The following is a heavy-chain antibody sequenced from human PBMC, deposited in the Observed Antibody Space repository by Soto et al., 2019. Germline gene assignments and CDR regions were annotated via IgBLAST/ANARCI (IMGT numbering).Heavy chain of an antibody. J-gene: IGHJ3*02. D-gene: IGHD3-10*01. CDR1: GYTFTSYY. Sequence: ASVKVSCKASGYTFTSYYMHWVRQAPGQGLEWMGIINPSGGSTSYAQKFQGRVTMTRDTSTSTVYMELSSLRSEDTAVYYCAALLRVRGKEVGAFDIWGQGTMVTVSS. V-gene: IGHV1-46*01. CDR2: INPSGGST. CDR3: AALLRVRGKEVGAFDI.